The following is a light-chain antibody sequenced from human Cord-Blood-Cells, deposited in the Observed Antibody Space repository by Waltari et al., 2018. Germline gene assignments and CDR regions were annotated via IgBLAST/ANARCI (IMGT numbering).Light chain of an antibody. CDR1: QSISSY. V-gene: IGKV1-39*01. Sequence: DIQMNQSPSSLSASVGDRVTITCRASQSISSYLNWYQQKPGKAPKLLIYAASSLQSGVPSRFSGSESGTDFTLTISSLQPEDFATYYCQQSYSTPWTFGQGTKVEIK. J-gene: IGKJ1*01. CDR3: QQSYSTPWT. CDR2: AAS.